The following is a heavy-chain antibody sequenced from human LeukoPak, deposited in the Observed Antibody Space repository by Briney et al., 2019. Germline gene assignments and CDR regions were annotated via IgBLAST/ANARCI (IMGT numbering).Heavy chain of an antibody. CDR3: ARDFAWGSGGAPIDDNWLDP. V-gene: IGHV1-18*01. CDR2: ISSGCNT. D-gene: IGHD7-27*01. Sequence: ASVKVSCKATGYIFSNYGISWVRQAPGHGLEWMGWISSGCNTNYAPKFQDRATMTTDTSTSTAYMELRSLRFDDTAVYYCARDFAWGSGGAPIDDNWLDPWGQGTLVTVSS. J-gene: IGHJ5*02. CDR1: GYIFSNYG.